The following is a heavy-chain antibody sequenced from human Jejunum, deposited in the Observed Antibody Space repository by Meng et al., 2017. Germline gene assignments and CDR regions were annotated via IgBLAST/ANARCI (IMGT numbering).Heavy chain of an antibody. CDR1: GYALNGFY. Sequence: QVQMEQSGAGVRKPGASVKVSCRASGYALNGFYMHWVRQAPGQGLEWMGRINTNTGGTNYAQNFKGSITLTRDTSTVYMEVNRLRSDDTAMYYCAGRSYNYDDHFDFWGRGTLVTVSS. J-gene: IGHJ4*02. V-gene: IGHV1-2*06. D-gene: IGHD5-24*01. CDR2: INTNTGGT. CDR3: AGRSYNYDDHFDF.